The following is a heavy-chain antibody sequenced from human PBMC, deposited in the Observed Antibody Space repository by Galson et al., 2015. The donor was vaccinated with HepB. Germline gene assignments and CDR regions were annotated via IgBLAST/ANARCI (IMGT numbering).Heavy chain of an antibody. CDR2: IYTSGST. J-gene: IGHJ4*02. D-gene: IGHD6-19*01. CDR1: GGSISSYY. Sequence: ETLSLTCTVSGGSISSYYWGWIRQPAGKGLEWIGRIYTSGSTNYNPSLKSRVTMSVDTSKNQFSLKLSSVTAADTAVYYCARDGYSSGWYLAYWGQGTLVTVSS. V-gene: IGHV4-4*07. CDR3: ARDGYSSGWYLAY.